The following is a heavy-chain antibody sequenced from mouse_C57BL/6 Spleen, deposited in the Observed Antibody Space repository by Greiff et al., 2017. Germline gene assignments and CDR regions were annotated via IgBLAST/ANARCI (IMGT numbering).Heavy chain of an antibody. CDR2: IYPGSGSP. Sequence: VQLQQPGAELVKPGASVKMSCKASGYTFTSYWITWVKQRPGQGLEWIGDIYPGSGSPNYNEKFKSKATLTVDTSSSTAYMQLSSLTSEDSAVYYCARNYYGSSYVYWGQGTTLTVSS. CDR1: GYTFTSYW. CDR3: ARNYYGSSYVY. D-gene: IGHD1-1*01. J-gene: IGHJ2*01. V-gene: IGHV1-55*01.